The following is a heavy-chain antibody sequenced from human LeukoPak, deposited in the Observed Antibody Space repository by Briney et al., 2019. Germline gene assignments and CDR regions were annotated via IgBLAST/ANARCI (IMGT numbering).Heavy chain of an antibody. CDR3: AREEEGSYYDILTGYSV. D-gene: IGHD3-9*01. CDR2: IYYSGST. CDR1: GGSISSHY. V-gene: IGHV4-59*11. J-gene: IGHJ4*02. Sequence: SETLSLTCTVSGGSISSHYWSWIRQPPGKGLEWIGYIYYSGSTNYNPSLKSRVTISVDTSKNQFSLKLSSVTAADTAVYYCAREEEGSYYDILTGYSVWGQGTLVTVSS.